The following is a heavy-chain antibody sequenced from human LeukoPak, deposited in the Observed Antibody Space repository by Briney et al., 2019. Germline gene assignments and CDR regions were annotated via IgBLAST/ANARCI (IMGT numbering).Heavy chain of an antibody. Sequence: GGPLRLSCAASGFTFSSYSMNWVRQAPGKGLEWVSSISSSSSYIYYADSVKGRFTISRDNAKNSLYLQMNSLRAEDTAVYYCARVGPPPAVGGPNDDYWGQGSLVTVSS. CDR2: ISSSSSYI. CDR1: GFTFSSYS. D-gene: IGHD6-19*01. CDR3: ARVGPPPAVGGPNDDY. J-gene: IGHJ4*02. V-gene: IGHV3-21*01.